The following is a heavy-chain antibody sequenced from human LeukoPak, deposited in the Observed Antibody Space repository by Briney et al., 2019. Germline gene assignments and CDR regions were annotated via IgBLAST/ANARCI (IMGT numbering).Heavy chain of an antibody. CDR1: GGSISSYY. J-gene: IGHJ5*02. V-gene: IGHV4-39*01. Sequence: SETLSLTCTVSGGSISSYYWGWIRQPPGKGLEWIGSIYYSGSTYYNPSLKSRVTISVDTSKNQFSLKLSSVTAADTAVYYCARRITMVRGSTSTRWFDPWGQGTLVTVSS. D-gene: IGHD3-10*01. CDR3: ARRITMVRGSTSTRWFDP. CDR2: IYYSGST.